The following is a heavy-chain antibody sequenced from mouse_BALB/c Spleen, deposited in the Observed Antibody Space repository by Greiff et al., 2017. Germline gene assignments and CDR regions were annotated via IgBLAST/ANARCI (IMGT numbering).Heavy chain of an antibody. CDR3: TGGSPWFAY. CDR1: GFTFSSYW. V-gene: IGHV6-6*02. CDR2: IRLKSDNYAT. J-gene: IGHJ3*01. Sequence: EVKLEESGGGLVQPGGSMKLSCVASGFTFSSYWMSWVRQSPEKGLEWVAEIRLKSDNYATHYAESVKGKFTISRDDSKSRLYLQMNSLRAEDTGIYYCTGGSPWFAYWGQGTLVTVSA. D-gene: IGHD1-1*01.